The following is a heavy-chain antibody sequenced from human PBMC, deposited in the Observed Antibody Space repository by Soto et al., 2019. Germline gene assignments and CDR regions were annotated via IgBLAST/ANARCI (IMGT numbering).Heavy chain of an antibody. CDR1: GFTFSDSY. J-gene: IGHJ6*02. D-gene: IGHD2-15*01. CDR2: ISGSSGYT. CDR3: ARDRGWYGPHDV. Sequence: QVQLVESGGGLVKPGGSLRLSCAASGFTFSDSYMSWIRQAPGKGLQWVAYISGSSGYTGYADSVKGRFTISRDNAKNSMYLQMTSLRAEDTAVYYCARDRGWYGPHDVWGQGTTVTVSS. V-gene: IGHV3-11*06.